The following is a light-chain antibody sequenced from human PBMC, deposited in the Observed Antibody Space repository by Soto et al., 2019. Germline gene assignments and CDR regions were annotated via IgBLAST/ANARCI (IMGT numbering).Light chain of an antibody. Sequence: EIVMTQSPATLSVSPGERATISCSASQSVSTCLPWYQQKPGLPPRLLIYGASTRATGSPDRFSGSGSGTDFTLTISSLQSADFAVYYCQQYSNWPPLYTFGRGTKLEIK. CDR1: QSVSTC. V-gene: IGKV3-15*01. J-gene: IGKJ2*01. CDR3: QQYSNWPPLYT. CDR2: GAS.